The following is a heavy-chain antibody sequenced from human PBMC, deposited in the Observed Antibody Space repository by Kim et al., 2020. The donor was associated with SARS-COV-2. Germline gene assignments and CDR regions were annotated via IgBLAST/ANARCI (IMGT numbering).Heavy chain of an antibody. CDR2: INAGGGTT. CDR3: VRSGTTTYRTFDY. D-gene: IGHD1-1*01. V-gene: IGHV3-48*03. CDR1: GFTFNSYE. Sequence: GGSLRLSCAASGFTFNSYEMNWVRQVPGKGLEWLSNINAGGGTTYYADSVRGRFTIYRDNAKSSLSLVMNSLRAEDTAVYYCVRSGTTTYRTFDYWGQGTLVTVS. J-gene: IGHJ4*02.